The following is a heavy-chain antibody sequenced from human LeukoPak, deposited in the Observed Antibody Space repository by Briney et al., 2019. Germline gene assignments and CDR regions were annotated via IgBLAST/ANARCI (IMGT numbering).Heavy chain of an antibody. CDR3: ARRVAVTARYYFDF. CDR1: GGSISTYY. Sequence: SETLSLTCTVSGGSISTYYWSWIRQPPGKGLEWIGYVYYNGNTNYNPSLKSRVTISVDTSKDQFSLKLSSVTAADTAVYFCARRVAVTARYYFDFWGQETLVTVSS. D-gene: IGHD6-19*01. J-gene: IGHJ4*02. V-gene: IGHV4-59*08. CDR2: VYYNGNT.